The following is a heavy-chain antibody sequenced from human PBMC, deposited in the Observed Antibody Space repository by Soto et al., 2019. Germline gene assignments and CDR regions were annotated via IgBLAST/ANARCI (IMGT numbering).Heavy chain of an antibody. J-gene: IGHJ6*03. V-gene: IGHV4-59*01. Sequence: SETLSLTCTVSGGSISSYYWSWIRQPPGKGLEWIGYIYYSGSTNYNPSLKSRVTISVDTSKNQFSLKLSSVTAADTAVYYCARIIRLRSYYYMDVWGKGTTVTV. CDR1: GGSISSYY. D-gene: IGHD3-10*01. CDR2: IYYSGST. CDR3: ARIIRLRSYYYMDV.